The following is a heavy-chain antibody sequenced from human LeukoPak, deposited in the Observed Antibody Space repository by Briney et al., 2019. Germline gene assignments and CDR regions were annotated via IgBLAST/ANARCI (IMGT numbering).Heavy chain of an antibody. CDR1: GFTFSDFY. CDR3: ARSADRSGYFREITLYYFDY. CDR2: ISNRGSTI. J-gene: IGHJ4*02. Sequence: GGSLGLSCAASGFTFSDFYMTWIRQAPGKGLEWVSYISNRGSTIHYADSVRGRFTISRDNAKKSLYLQMNSLRAEDTAVYYCARSADRSGYFREITLYYFDYWGQGTLVTVSS. V-gene: IGHV3-11*01. D-gene: IGHD3-22*01.